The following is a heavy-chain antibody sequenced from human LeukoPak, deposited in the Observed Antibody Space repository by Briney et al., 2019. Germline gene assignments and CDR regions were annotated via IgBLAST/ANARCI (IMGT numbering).Heavy chain of an antibody. CDR2: IRYDGSNK. J-gene: IGHJ4*02. CDR1: GFTFSSYG. D-gene: IGHD4-17*01. CDR3: AKDSTPSLYGDYVRY. Sequence: PGGSLRLSCAASGFTFSSYGMHWVRQASGKGLEWVAFIRYDGSNKYYADSVKGRFTISRDNSKNTLYLQMNSLRAEDTAVYYCAKDSTPSLYGDYVRYWGQGTLVTVSS. V-gene: IGHV3-30*02.